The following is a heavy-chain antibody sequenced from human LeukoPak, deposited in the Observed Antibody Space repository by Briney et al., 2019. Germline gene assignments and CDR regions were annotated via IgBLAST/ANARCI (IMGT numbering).Heavy chain of an antibody. Sequence: GGSLRLSCAASGFTFSSYWMHWVRQAPGKGRVWVSQINSDGSSTTYADSVRGRFTISRDYAKNTLYLQMNSLRAEDTAVYYCARDRRVTTFYYYHYMDVWGKGTTVTVSS. CDR3: ARDRRVTTFYYYHYMDV. J-gene: IGHJ6*03. CDR2: INSDGSST. D-gene: IGHD4-17*01. CDR1: GFTFSSYW. V-gene: IGHV3-74*01.